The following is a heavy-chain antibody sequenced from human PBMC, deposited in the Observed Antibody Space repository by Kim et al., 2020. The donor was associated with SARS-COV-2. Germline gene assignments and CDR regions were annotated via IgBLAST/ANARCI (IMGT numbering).Heavy chain of an antibody. Sequence: GGSLRLSCAASGFTFSSYAMHWVRQAPGKGLEWVAVISYDGSNKYYADSVKGRFTISRDNSKNTLYLQMNSLRAEDTAVYYCARDDNYDILTGYPGWFDPWGQGTLVTVSS. CDR3: ARDDNYDILTGYPGWFDP. CDR2: ISYDGSNK. D-gene: IGHD3-9*01. CDR1: GFTFSSYA. J-gene: IGHJ5*02. V-gene: IGHV3-30-3*01.